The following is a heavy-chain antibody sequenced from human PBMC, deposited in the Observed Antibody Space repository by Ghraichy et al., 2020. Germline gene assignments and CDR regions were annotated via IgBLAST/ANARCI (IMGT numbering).Heavy chain of an antibody. CDR1: GVSFSSHY. CDR2: ISASGSP. J-gene: IGHJ4*02. CDR3: ARGKAISGMGFDS. D-gene: IGHD2-15*01. Sequence: SQTLSLTCSVSGVSFSSHYWSWIRQPPGKGLEWIGHISASGSPNYDPTLNSRVTISVDTSKNQFSLKLNSVSAADTAVYYCARGKAISGMGFDSWGQGTLVTVSS. V-gene: IGHV4-4*09.